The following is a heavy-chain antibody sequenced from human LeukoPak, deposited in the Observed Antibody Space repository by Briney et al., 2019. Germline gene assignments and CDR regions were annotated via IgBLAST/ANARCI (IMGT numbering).Heavy chain of an antibody. D-gene: IGHD2-2*01. Sequence: SETLSLTCTVSGGSISSYRQPPGKGLEWIGSIYYSGSTYYNPSLKSRVTISVDTSKNQFSLKLSSVTAADTAVYYCARGNIVVVPAAKNWFDPWGQGTLVTVSS. CDR1: GGSISSY. CDR3: ARGNIVVVPAAKNWFDP. J-gene: IGHJ5*02. CDR2: IYYSGST. V-gene: IGHV4-59*12.